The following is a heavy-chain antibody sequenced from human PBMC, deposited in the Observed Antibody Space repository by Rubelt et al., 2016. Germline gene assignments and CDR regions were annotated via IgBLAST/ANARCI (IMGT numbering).Heavy chain of an antibody. CDR1: GGSISSSSYY. Sequence: QLQLQESGPGLVKPSETLSLTCTVSGGSISSSSYYWGWIRQPPGKGLEWIGSIKYSGNTYYNPSLKRRVTISVDTSKNQSSLELGSVTAADTAVYYCARGRYCSSTSCYDFDYWGQGTLVTVSS. J-gene: IGHJ4*02. V-gene: IGHV4-39*01. CDR3: ARGRYCSSTSCYDFDY. D-gene: IGHD2-2*01. CDR2: IKYSGNT.